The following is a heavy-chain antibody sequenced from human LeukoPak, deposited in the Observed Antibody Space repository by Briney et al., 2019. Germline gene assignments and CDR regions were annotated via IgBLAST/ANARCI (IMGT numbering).Heavy chain of an antibody. CDR3: AAEWDTGAEAHIRRDY. Sequence: PGGSLRLSCAASGFTFSNAWMSWVRQAPGKGLEWVGRIKSKTDGGTTDYAAPVKGRFTISRDDSKNTLYLQMNSLQSEDTAVYYCAAEWDTGAEAHIRRDYWGQGTLVTVSS. D-gene: IGHD6-19*01. CDR2: IKSKTDGGTT. J-gene: IGHJ4*02. CDR1: GFTFSNAW. V-gene: IGHV3-15*01.